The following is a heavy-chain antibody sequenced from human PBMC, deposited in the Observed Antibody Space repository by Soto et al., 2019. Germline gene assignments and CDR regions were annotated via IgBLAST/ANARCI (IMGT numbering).Heavy chain of an antibody. CDR2: IIPIFGAT. Sequence: QVQLVQSGAEVKKPGSSVKVSCRASGGTFSSHALSWVRQAPGQGLEWMGGIIPIFGATNYAQEFRGRVTINADDSTNPAYMELRGLRSDDTAVYYCARGDGGESSGCPIYQYCGMEVWGQGTTVTVSS. V-gene: IGHV1-69*01. J-gene: IGHJ6*02. CDR3: ARGDGGESSGCPIYQYCGMEV. CDR1: GGTFSSHA. D-gene: IGHD6-19*01.